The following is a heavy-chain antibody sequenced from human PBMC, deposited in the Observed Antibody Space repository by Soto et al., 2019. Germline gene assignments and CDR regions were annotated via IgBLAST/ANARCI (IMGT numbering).Heavy chain of an antibody. D-gene: IGHD3-10*01. CDR3: ARYGTRGDW. Sequence: GGSLRLSCQASGFNFRMYEMHWVRKAPGKGLEWVSYISSSGLTTYYADFAEGRFTISRDNAKDSLYLHLNSLRVGDTAVYYCARYGTRGDWWGLDTQVTVSS. J-gene: IGHJ1*01. V-gene: IGHV3-48*03. CDR1: GFNFRMYE. CDR2: ISSSGLTT.